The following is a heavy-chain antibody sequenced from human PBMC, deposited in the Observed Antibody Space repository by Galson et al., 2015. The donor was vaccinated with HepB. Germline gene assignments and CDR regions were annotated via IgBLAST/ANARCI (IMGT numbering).Heavy chain of an antibody. V-gene: IGHV7-4-1*02. CDR1: GYTFTTYP. Sequence: SVKVSCKASGYTFTTYPMNWVRQAPGQGLEWMGWININTGNPTYAQGFTGRFVFSLDTSVSTAYLQISSLKADDTAVYYCARGGGRGEYDAFDIWGQGTMVT. CDR3: ARGGGRGEYDAFDI. J-gene: IGHJ3*02. D-gene: IGHD3-16*01. CDR2: ININTGNP.